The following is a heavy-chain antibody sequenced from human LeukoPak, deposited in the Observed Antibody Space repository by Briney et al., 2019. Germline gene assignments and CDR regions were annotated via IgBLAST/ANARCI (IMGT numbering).Heavy chain of an antibody. CDR3: ARGYDSSGYFGYYYMDV. J-gene: IGHJ6*03. Sequence: MSSQTLSLTCAVSGGSISSYYWSWIRQPPGKGLEWIGYIYYSGSTNYNPSLKSRVTISVDTSKNQFSLKLSSVTAADTAVYYCARGYDSSGYFGYYYMDVWGKGTTVTVSS. CDR2: IYYSGST. V-gene: IGHV4-59*01. D-gene: IGHD3-22*01. CDR1: GGSISSYY.